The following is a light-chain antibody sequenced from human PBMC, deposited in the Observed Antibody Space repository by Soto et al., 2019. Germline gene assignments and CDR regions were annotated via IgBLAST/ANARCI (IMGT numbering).Light chain of an antibody. CDR3: CSYAGIYTLL. V-gene: IGLV2-11*01. CDR2: DVS. J-gene: IGLJ1*01. CDR1: SSDVGGYNY. Sequence: QSSLTQPRSVSGSPGQSVTISCTGTSSDVGGYNYVSWYQQHPGKAPKLMIYDVSKRPSGVPDRFSGSKSGNTASLTISGLQAEDEADYYCCSYAGIYTLLFGTGTKVTVL.